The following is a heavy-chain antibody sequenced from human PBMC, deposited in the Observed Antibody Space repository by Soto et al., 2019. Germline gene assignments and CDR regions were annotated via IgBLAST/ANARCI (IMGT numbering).Heavy chain of an antibody. CDR1: GFSLSTSGVG. V-gene: IGHV2-5*01. Sequence: QITLKESGPTLVKPTQTLTLTCTFSGFSLSTSGVGVGWISQPPGKALEWLALIYWNDDKRYSPSLKSRITITKDTSNNQVVLTMTNMDPVDTATHYCSHKGWLGYFDYWGQGTLVTVSS. J-gene: IGHJ4*02. D-gene: IGHD3-22*01. CDR3: SHKGWLGYFDY. CDR2: IYWNDDK.